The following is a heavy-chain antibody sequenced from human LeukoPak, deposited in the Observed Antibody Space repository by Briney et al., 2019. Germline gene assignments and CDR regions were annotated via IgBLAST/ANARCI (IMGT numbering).Heavy chain of an antibody. Sequence: PGGSLRLSCAASGFTFSGYDMHWVRQVTGKGLEWVSAITTAGDPYYPGSVKGRFTISRENAKNSLYLQMNSLRAGDTAVYYCARAGGSGWYSLDYWGQGTLVTVSS. J-gene: IGHJ4*02. V-gene: IGHV3-13*05. CDR3: ARAGGSGWYSLDY. D-gene: IGHD6-19*01. CDR1: GFTFSGYD. CDR2: ITTAGDP.